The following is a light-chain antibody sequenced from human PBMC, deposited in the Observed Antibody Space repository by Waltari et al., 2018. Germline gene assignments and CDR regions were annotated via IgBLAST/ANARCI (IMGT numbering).Light chain of an antibody. CDR1: QGITNH. CDR2: GAA. J-gene: IGKJ4*01. CDR3: LQYFDYPVS. V-gene: IGKV1-17*03. Sequence: DFQLTQSPSAMSASVGDRVTITCRASQGITNHLVWFQQKPGKAPQRLMYGAASLQSGVPSRFSGSGSGTEFTLTISSLQPEDFATYYCLQYFDYPVSFGGGTKVEIK.